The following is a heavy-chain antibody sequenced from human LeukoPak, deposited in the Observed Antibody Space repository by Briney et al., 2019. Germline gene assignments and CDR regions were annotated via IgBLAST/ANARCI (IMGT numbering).Heavy chain of an antibody. J-gene: IGHJ5*02. CDR2: IYYSGST. D-gene: IGHD6-13*01. V-gene: IGHV4-39*01. CDR3: ARRVAAADVRFDP. Sequence: PSETLSLTCTVSGGSIISSSYYWGWIRQPPGKGLEWIGSIYYSGSTYYNPSLKSRVTISVDTSKNQFSLKLSSVTAADTAVYYCARRVAAADVRFDPWGQGTLVTVSS. CDR1: GGSIISSSYY.